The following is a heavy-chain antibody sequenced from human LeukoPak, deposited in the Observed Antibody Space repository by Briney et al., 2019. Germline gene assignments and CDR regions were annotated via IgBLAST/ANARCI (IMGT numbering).Heavy chain of an antibody. CDR3: ARVLGYDWYYFDY. CDR1: GGTFSSYA. Sequence: SVKVSCKASGGTFSSYAISWVRQAPGQGLEWMGGIIPIFGTANYAQKFQGRVTITADESTSTASMELSSLRSEDTAVYYCARVLGYDWYYFDYWGQGTLVTVSS. D-gene: IGHD3-16*01. J-gene: IGHJ4*02. CDR2: IIPIFGTA. V-gene: IGHV1-69*01.